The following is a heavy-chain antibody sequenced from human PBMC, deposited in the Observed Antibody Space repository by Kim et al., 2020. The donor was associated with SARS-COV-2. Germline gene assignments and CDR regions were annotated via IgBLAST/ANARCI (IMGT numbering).Heavy chain of an antibody. Sequence: SVKVSCKASGGTFSSYAISWVRQAPGQGLEWMGGIIPIFGTANYAQKFQGRVTITADESTSTAYMELSSLRSEDTAVYYCARRCSGGSCYLYDAFDIWGQGTMVTVSS. CDR1: GGTFSSYA. J-gene: IGHJ3*02. D-gene: IGHD2-15*01. CDR3: ARRCSGGSCYLYDAFDI. CDR2: IIPIFGTA. V-gene: IGHV1-69*13.